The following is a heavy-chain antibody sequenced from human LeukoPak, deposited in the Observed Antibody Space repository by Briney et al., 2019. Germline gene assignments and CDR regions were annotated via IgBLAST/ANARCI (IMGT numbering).Heavy chain of an antibody. CDR2: INPNSGGT. CDR3: ARVIDGYNSLRLINWFDP. V-gene: IGHV1-2*02. CDR1: GYTFTGYY. Sequence: GASVKVSCKASGYTFTGYYMHWVRQAPGQGLEWMGWINPNSGGTNYAQKFQGRVTMTRDTSISTAYMELSRLRSDDTAVYYCARVIDGYNSLRLINWFDPWGQGTLVTVSS. J-gene: IGHJ5*02. D-gene: IGHD5-24*01.